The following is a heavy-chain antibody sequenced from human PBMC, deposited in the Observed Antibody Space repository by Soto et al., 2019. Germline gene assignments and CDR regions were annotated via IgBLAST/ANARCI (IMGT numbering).Heavy chain of an antibody. D-gene: IGHD6-13*01. CDR1: GGTFSSYA. CDR3: ARGREGSSWRIYYFDY. Sequence: QVQLVQSGAEVKKPGSSVKVSCKASGGTFSSYAISWVRQAPGQGLEWMGGIIPIFGTANYAQKFQGRVTITADESTSTAYRELSSLRSDDTAVYYCARGREGSSWRIYYFDYWGQGTLVTVSS. J-gene: IGHJ4*02. V-gene: IGHV1-69*12. CDR2: IIPIFGTA.